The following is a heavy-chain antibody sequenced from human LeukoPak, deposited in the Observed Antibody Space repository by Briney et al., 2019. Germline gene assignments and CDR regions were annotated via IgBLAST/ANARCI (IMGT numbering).Heavy chain of an antibody. J-gene: IGHJ4*02. V-gene: IGHV4-39*01. D-gene: IGHD6-13*01. CDR2: IYYSGST. Sequence: SETLSLTCTVSGVSVSSSSYYWGWIRQPPGKGLEWIGSIYYSGSTHYNPSLQSRVTISVDTSKNHFSLKLRSVTAADTAVYYCARHVFHSSTWYGPIDYWGQGTLVTVS. CDR3: ARHVFHSSTWYGPIDY. CDR1: GVSVSSSSYY.